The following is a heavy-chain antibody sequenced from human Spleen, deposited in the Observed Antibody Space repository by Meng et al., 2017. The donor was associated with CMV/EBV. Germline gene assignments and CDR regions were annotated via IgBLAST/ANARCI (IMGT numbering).Heavy chain of an antibody. Sequence: GSLRLSCIVSGGSISSSSYYWGWIRQPPGKGLEWVGNIYYSGSTYFNPSLKSRVAMSLDTSKIHFSLKLSSVTAADTAVYYRARFALAFDIWGQGTMVTVSS. J-gene: IGHJ3*02. CDR1: GGSISSSSYY. CDR2: IYYSGST. CDR3: ARFALAFDI. V-gene: IGHV4-39*07.